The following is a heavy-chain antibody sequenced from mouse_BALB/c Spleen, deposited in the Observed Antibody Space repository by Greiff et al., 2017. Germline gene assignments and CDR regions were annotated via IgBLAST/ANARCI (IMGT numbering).Heavy chain of an antibody. CDR3: ARSVYYCYDGYYFDY. Sequence: QVQLQQSGAELVRPGASVKLSCKASGYSFTSYWMNWVKQRPGQGLEWIGMIHPSDSETRLNQKCKDKATLTLDKSTSTAYMQLSSPTSEDSAVYYCARSVYYCYDGYYFDYWGQGTTLTVAS. V-gene: IGHV1-61*01. J-gene: IGHJ2*01. CDR1: GYSFTSYW. D-gene: IGHD2-2*01. CDR2: IHPSDSET.